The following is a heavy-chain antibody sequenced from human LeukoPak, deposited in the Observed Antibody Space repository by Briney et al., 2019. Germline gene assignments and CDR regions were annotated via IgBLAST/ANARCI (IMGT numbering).Heavy chain of an antibody. J-gene: IGHJ4*02. V-gene: IGHV3-23*01. CDR2: ISGSGGST. Sequence: PGGSLRLSCAASGFTFSSYAMSWVRQAPGKGLEWVSAISGSGGSTYYADSVKGRFTISRDNSKNTLYLQMNSLRADDTAVYYCAKGGSASCYAANDYWGQGTLVTVSS. CDR1: GFTFSSYA. CDR3: AKGGSASCYAANDY. D-gene: IGHD2-2*01.